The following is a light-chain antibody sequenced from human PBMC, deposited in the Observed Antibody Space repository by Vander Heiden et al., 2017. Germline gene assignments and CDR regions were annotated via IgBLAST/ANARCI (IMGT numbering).Light chain of an antibody. CDR2: TTS. V-gene: IGLV7-43*01. CDR3: LLHYSGTWV. CDR1: TGAVHRGDY. J-gene: IGLJ3*02. Sequence: QTVVTQEPSLTVSAGGAVTPTCASSTGAVHRGDYPHWFQQKPRQAPRTLLDTTSNKPSWTPARFSGSLLGGKAALTLSGVQPEDEADYYCLLHYSGTWVFGGGTKLTVL.